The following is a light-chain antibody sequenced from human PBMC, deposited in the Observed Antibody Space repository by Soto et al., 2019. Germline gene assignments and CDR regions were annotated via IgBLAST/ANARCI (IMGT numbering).Light chain of an antibody. J-gene: IGKJ4*01. V-gene: IGKV1-5*03. Sequence: DIQMTQSPSTLSASVGDRVIITCRASQSVSRWLAWYRQKPGKAPELLIYSASTLETGVPSRFSGSGSGTDFTLTVSSLQREDFATYYCQQYERYPLTFGGGTKVEIK. CDR3: QQYERYPLT. CDR1: QSVSRW. CDR2: SAS.